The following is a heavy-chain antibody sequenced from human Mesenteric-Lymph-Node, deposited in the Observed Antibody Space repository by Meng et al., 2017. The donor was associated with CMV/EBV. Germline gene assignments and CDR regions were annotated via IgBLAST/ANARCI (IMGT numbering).Heavy chain of an antibody. CDR2: IYYSGNT. D-gene: IGHD5-12*01. V-gene: IGHV4-39*01. J-gene: IGHJ6*02. CDR1: GYSISSSYF. Sequence: SETLSLTCTVSGYSISSSYFWDWIRQPPGKGLEWIGNIYYSGNTYYNPSLKSRVTISGDTSKNQFSLKLSSVTAADTAVYYCARLSVAPDLVYYALDVWGQGTTVTVSS. CDR3: ARLSVAPDLVYYALDV.